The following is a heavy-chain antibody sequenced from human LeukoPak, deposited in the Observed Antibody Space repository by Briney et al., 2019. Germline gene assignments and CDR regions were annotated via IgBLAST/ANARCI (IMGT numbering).Heavy chain of an antibody. CDR1: GGTFSSFA. CDR2: IIPIFGPA. D-gene: IGHD2-2*01. Sequence: SVKVSCKASGGTFSSFAISWVRQTPGQGLEWMGGIIPIFGPANYAQRFRGRVAITTDESTSTAYMELSSLSSEDTAVYYCARGAYCSSTSCRPYYYYMDVWGKGTTVTVSS. V-gene: IGHV1-69*05. J-gene: IGHJ6*03. CDR3: ARGAYCSSTSCRPYYYYMDV.